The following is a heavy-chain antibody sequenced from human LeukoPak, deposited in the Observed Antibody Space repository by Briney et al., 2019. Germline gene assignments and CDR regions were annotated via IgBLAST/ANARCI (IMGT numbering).Heavy chain of an antibody. Sequence: ASVKVSCKASGYTFTSYGISWVRQAPGQGLEWMGWISAYNGNTDYAQKLQGRVTMTTDTSTSTAYMELRSLRSDDTAVYYCARVQTSSGWPNGEHIVVVTAIDIDYWGQGTLVTVSS. CDR1: GYTFTSYG. CDR2: ISAYNGNT. D-gene: IGHD2-21*02. J-gene: IGHJ4*02. CDR3: ARVQTSSGWPNGEHIVVVTAIDIDY. V-gene: IGHV1-18*01.